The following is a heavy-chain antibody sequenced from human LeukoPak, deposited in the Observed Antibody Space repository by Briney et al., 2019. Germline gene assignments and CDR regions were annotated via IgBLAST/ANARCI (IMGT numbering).Heavy chain of an antibody. CDR1: GFTFSSYW. CDR3: ARPSAAGLYFDY. D-gene: IGHD6-13*01. J-gene: IGHJ4*02. V-gene: IGHV3-74*01. CDR2: INTDGRST. Sequence: GGSLRLSCAASGFTFSSYWMHWVRQAPGKGLVWVSHINTDGRSTGHADSVKGRFTISRDNAKNTLYLQMNSLRAEDTAVYYCARPSAAGLYFDYWGQGTLVTVSS.